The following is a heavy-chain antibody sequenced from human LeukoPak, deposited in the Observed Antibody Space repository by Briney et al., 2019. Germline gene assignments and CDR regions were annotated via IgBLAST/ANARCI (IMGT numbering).Heavy chain of an antibody. Sequence: SGPTLVNPTQTLTLTCTFSGFSLSTTGVGVGWIRQPPGKALEWLAYIYWVDDERYSPSLKSRLTITKDTSKNQVVLTVTNMDPVDTATYYCAHRKVDTPMGPWGQGTLVTVSS. CDR3: AHRKVDTPMGP. J-gene: IGHJ5*02. V-gene: IGHV2-5*02. D-gene: IGHD5-18*01. CDR2: IYWVDDE. CDR1: GFSLSTTGVG.